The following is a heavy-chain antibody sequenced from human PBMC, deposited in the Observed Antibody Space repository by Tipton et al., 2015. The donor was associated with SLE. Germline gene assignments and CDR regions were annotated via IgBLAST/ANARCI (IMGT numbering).Heavy chain of an antibody. CDR2: IYYSGST. D-gene: IGHD5-24*01. CDR1: GGSISSHY. Sequence: TLSLTCTVSGGSISSHYWSWIRQPPGKGLEWIGYIYYSGSTNYNPSLKSRVTISVDTSKNQFSLKLSSVTAADMAVYYCARGEMATETGVWGQGTLVTVSS. J-gene: IGHJ4*02. CDR3: ARGEMATETGV. V-gene: IGHV4-59*11.